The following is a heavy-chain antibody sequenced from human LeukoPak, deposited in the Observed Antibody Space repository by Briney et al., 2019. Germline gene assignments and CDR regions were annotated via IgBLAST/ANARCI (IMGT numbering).Heavy chain of an antibody. Sequence: GRSLRLSCAASGFTFDDYAMHWVRQAPGKGLEWVSGISWNSGSIGYADSVKGRFTISRDNAKNSLYLQMNSLRAEDTALYYCAKGKVRGVIIEALDYWGQGTLVTVSS. CDR1: GFTFDDYA. V-gene: IGHV3-9*01. J-gene: IGHJ4*02. CDR2: ISWNSGSI. CDR3: AKGKVRGVIIEALDY. D-gene: IGHD3-10*01.